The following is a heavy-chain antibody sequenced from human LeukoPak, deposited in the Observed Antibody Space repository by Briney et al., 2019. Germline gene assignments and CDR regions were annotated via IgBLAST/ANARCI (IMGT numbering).Heavy chain of an antibody. Sequence: GGSLRFSCAASGFTFSSYSMNWVRQAPGKGLEWVSSISSSSSYKYYADSVKGRFTISRDNAKNSLYLQMNSLRAKDTAVYYYAKEGYYYDSSGNNYYYGMDVWGQGTTVTVS. CDR2: ISSSSSYK. D-gene: IGHD3-22*01. J-gene: IGHJ6*02. CDR1: GFTFSSYS. V-gene: IGHV3-21*01. CDR3: AKEGYYYDSSGNNYYYGMDV.